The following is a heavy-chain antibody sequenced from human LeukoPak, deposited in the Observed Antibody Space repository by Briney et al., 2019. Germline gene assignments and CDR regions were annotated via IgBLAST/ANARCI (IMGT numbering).Heavy chain of an antibody. CDR3: ARGGRDYPFDY. CDR2: IYHSGST. Sequence: SETLSLTCAVSGGSISSGGYSWSWIRQPPGKGLEWIGYIYHSGSTYYNPSLKSRVTISVDRSKNQFSLKLSSVTAADTAVYYCARGGRDYPFDYWGQGTLVTVSS. V-gene: IGHV4-30-2*01. J-gene: IGHJ4*02. CDR1: GGSISSGGYS. D-gene: IGHD1-26*01.